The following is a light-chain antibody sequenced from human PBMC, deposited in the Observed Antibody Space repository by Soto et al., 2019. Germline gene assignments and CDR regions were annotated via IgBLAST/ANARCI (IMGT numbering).Light chain of an antibody. Sequence: QPVLTQPPSASGTPGQRVTISCSGGSSNIGNHYVYWYQQLPGTAPKLLIYTNNHRPSGVPDRFSGSKSGTSASLAISGLRSEDEAAYFCATWDDSLSGVVFGGGTKLTVL. CDR3: ATWDDSLSGVV. CDR2: TNN. CDR1: SSNIGNHY. J-gene: IGLJ2*01. V-gene: IGLV1-47*02.